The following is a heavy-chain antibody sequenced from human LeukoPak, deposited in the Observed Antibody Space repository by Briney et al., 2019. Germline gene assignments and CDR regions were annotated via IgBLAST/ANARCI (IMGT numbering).Heavy chain of an antibody. CDR2: INWNGGST. Sequence: GGSLRLSCAASGFTFDDYGMSWVRQAPGKGLEWVSGINWNGGSTAYVDSVKGRFTISRDNAKNSLYLQMNSLRAEDTALYYCARANTLSSSGWYVGWFDPWGQGTLVTVSS. J-gene: IGHJ5*02. D-gene: IGHD6-19*01. CDR3: ARANTLSSSGWYVGWFDP. V-gene: IGHV3-20*04. CDR1: GFTFDDYG.